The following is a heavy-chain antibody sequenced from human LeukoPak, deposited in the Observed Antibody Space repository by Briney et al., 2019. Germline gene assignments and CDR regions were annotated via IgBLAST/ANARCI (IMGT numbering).Heavy chain of an antibody. CDR2: IRHDGSNR. CDR1: GFTFSNYG. Sequence: GGSLRLSCAASGFTFSNYGMHWVRQAPGKGLEWVAFIRHDGSNRYYSASVRGQYTISRDNSQNTVYLQMNGLRPEDTAVYYCAKAYFRHLTPAGDLVYYYSMNVWGEGATVTVSS. CDR3: AKAYFRHLTPAGDLVYYYSMNV. J-gene: IGHJ6*03. V-gene: IGHV3-30*02. D-gene: IGHD2-2*01.